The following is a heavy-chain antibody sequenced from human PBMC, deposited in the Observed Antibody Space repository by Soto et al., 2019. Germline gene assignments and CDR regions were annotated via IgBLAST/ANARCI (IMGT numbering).Heavy chain of an antibody. J-gene: IGHJ5*02. V-gene: IGHV4-34*01. CDR2: INHSGST. CDR1: GGSFSGYY. D-gene: IGHD3-10*01. Sequence: SETLSLTCAVYGGSFSGYYWSWIRQPPGKGLEWIGEINHSGSTNYNPSLKSRVTISVDTSKNQFSLKLSSVTAADTAVYYCANENTWFGELLGWFDPWGQGTLVTVS. CDR3: ANENTWFGELLGWFDP.